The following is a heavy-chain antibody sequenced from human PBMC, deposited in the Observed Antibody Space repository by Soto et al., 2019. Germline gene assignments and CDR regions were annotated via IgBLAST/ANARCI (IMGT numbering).Heavy chain of an antibody. Sequence: QVQLVQSGAKVKKPGSSVKVSCKASGGTFSSYAISWVRQAPGQGLEWMGGIIPIFGTANYAQKFQGRVTITAHKSTSTAYMELSSLRSEDTAVYYYARSIGVVPAAILYGMDVWGQGTTVTVSS. J-gene: IGHJ6*02. V-gene: IGHV1-69*06. CDR2: IIPIFGTA. CDR3: ARSIGVVPAAILYGMDV. D-gene: IGHD2-2*01. CDR1: GGTFSSYA.